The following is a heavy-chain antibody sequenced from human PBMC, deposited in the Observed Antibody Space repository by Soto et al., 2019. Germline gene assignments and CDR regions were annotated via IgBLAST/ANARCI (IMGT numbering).Heavy chain of an antibody. CDR3: TTGIVVVVAATLVPPQNDY. CDR1: GFTFSNAW. Sequence: GGSLRLSCAASGFTFSNAWMSWVRQAPGKGLEWVGRIKSKTDGGTTDYAAPVKGRFTISRDDSKNTLYLQMNSLKTEDTAVYYCTTGIVVVVAATLVPPQNDYWGQGTLVTVSS. CDR2: IKSKTDGGTT. J-gene: IGHJ4*02. D-gene: IGHD2-15*01. V-gene: IGHV3-15*01.